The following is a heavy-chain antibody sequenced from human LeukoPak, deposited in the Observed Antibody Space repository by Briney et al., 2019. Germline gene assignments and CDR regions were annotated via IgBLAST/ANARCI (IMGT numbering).Heavy chain of an antibody. V-gene: IGHV4-39*07. Sequence: SETLSLACTVSGGPISSSSYYWGWIRQPPGKGLEWIGSIYYSGSTYYNPSLKSRVTISVDTSKNQFSLKLSSVTAADTAVYYCARAMTTVTTRYGMDVWGQGTTVTVSS. CDR2: IYYSGST. D-gene: IGHD4-17*01. CDR3: ARAMTTVTTRYGMDV. CDR1: GGPISSSSYY. J-gene: IGHJ6*02.